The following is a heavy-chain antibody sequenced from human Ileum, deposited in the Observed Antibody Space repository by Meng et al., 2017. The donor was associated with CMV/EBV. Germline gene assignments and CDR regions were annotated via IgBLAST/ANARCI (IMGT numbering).Heavy chain of an antibody. D-gene: IGHD2-15*01. CDR2: IYTSGSS. Sequence: QVQLQGAGPGLVKPSETLSLTCGVSGDSISSYHWGWIRQPAGKGLEWIGRIYTSGSSSYNPSLKSRVTMSVDKSKNQVSLKLTSVTAADTAVYYCARDVRLVGHFDYWGQGTLVTVSS. V-gene: IGHV4-4*07. CDR3: ARDVRLVGHFDY. CDR1: GDSISSYH. J-gene: IGHJ4*02.